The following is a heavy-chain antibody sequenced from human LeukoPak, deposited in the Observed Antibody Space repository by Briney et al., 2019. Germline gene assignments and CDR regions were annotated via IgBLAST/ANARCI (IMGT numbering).Heavy chain of an antibody. CDR3: ARGITRGGSDAFDI. CDR2: IKQDGSEK. CDR1: GFTFSSYW. Sequence: GGSLRLSCAASGFTFSSYWMSWVRQAPGKGLEWVANIKQDGSEKYYVDSVKGRLTISRDNAKNSLYLQMNSLRAEDTAVYYCARGITRGGSDAFDIWGQGTMVAVSS. V-gene: IGHV3-7*01. J-gene: IGHJ3*02. D-gene: IGHD3-10*01.